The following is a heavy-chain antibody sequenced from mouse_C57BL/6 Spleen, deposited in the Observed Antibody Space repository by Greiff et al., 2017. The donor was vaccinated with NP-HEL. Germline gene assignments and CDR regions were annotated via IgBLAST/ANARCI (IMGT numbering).Heavy chain of an antibody. Sequence: DVHLVESGGDLVKPGGSLKLSCAASGFTFSSYGMSWVRQTPDKRLEWVATISSGGSYTYYPDSVKGRFTISRDNAKNTLYLQMSSLKSEDTAMYYCARHVDGSSWFAYWGQGTLVTVSA. J-gene: IGHJ3*01. CDR3: ARHVDGSSWFAY. CDR2: ISSGGSYT. V-gene: IGHV5-6*01. D-gene: IGHD1-1*01. CDR1: GFTFSSYG.